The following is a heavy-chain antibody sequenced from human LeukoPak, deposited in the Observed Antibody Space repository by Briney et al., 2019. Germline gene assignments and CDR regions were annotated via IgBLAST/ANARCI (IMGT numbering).Heavy chain of an antibody. CDR3: ARGHHRYSSSWYLDY. Sequence: GGSLRLSCAASGFTFSTYWMSRVRPAPGKGLEWVANIKQDGSEKYYVDSVTGRFTISRDNAKNSLYLQMNSLRAEDTAVYYCARGHHRYSSSWYLDYWGQGTLVTVSS. D-gene: IGHD6-13*01. J-gene: IGHJ4*02. V-gene: IGHV3-7*01. CDR2: IKQDGSEK. CDR1: GFTFSTYW.